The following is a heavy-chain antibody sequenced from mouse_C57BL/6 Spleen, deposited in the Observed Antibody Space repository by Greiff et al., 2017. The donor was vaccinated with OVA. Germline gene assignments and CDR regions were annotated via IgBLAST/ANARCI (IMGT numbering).Heavy chain of an antibody. Sequence: VQLQQPGAELVMPGASVKLSCKASGYTFTSYWMHWVKQRPGQGLEWIGEIDPSDSYTNYNQKFKGKSTLTVDKSSSTAYMQLSSLTSEDSAVYYCARGVTGSYAMDYWGQGTSVTVSS. CDR2: IDPSDSYT. J-gene: IGHJ4*01. CDR1: GYTFTSYW. CDR3: ARGVTGSYAMDY. D-gene: IGHD4-1*01. V-gene: IGHV1-69*01.